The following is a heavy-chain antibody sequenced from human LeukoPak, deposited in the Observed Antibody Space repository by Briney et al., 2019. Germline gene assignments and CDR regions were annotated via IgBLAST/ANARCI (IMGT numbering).Heavy chain of an antibody. D-gene: IGHD3-10*01. J-gene: IGHJ5*02. Sequence: SETLSLTCAVSGGTFRGYFWSWIRQPPGKGLAWIGEIDHSGSTNYNPSLESRVTVSVDTSKNLVSLNLKSVTAADTAVYYCARGVRFHVGSGNWFDLGGQGTLVTVSS. CDR3: ARGVRFHVGSGNWFDL. V-gene: IGHV4-34*01. CDR2: IDHSGST. CDR1: GGTFRGYF.